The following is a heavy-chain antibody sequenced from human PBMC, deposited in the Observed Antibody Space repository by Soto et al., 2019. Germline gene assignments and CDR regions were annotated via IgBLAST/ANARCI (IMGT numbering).Heavy chain of an antibody. J-gene: IGHJ6*02. D-gene: IGHD6-6*01. CDR3: VGSSSTYYYYSYGMDV. V-gene: IGHV1-69*06. CDR1: GGTFSSYA. CDR2: IIPIFGTA. Sequence: SVKVSCKASGGTFSSYAISWVRQAPGQGLEWMGGIIPIFGTANYAQKFQGRVTITADKSTSTAYMELSSLRSEDTAVYYCVGSSSTYYYYSYGMDVWGQGTTVTVSS.